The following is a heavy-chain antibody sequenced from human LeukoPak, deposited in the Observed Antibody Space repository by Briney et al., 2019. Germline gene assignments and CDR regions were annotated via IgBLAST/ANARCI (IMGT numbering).Heavy chain of an antibody. CDR2: ISGRT. J-gene: IGHJ3*02. CDR3: AKENHENAFDI. CDR1: GFTFSSYA. D-gene: IGHD1-14*01. Sequence: GRSLRLSCAASGFTFSSYAMDWVRQAPGKGLEWVSAISGRTYSADSVKGRFTISRDNSRNTLYLQMNSLRAEDTALYYCAKENHENAFDIWGQGTMVTVSS. V-gene: IGHV3-23*01.